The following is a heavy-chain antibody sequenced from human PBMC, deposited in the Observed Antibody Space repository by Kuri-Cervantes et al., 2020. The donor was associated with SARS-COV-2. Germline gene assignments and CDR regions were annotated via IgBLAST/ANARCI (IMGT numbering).Heavy chain of an antibody. CDR2: ISFDGDKT. V-gene: IGHV3-30-3*01. Sequence: GGSLRLSCKASGFRFGIHAMHWVRRAPGKGLEWLSFISFDGDKTYYADSVRGRFTISRDNSENTVSLQMNSLRPEDTAVYYCARDRETTWYYGMDVWGQGTTVTVSS. J-gene: IGHJ6*02. CDR1: GFRFGIHA. D-gene: IGHD1-14*01. CDR3: ARDRETTWYYGMDV.